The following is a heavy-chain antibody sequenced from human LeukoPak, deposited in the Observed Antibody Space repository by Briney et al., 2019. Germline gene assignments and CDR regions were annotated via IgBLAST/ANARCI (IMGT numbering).Heavy chain of an antibody. CDR2: IYYSGST. CDR1: GGSISSISSNNYH. Sequence: SETLSLTCIVSGGSISSISSNNYHWGWIRQPPGKGLEWIGSIYYSGSTYYNPSLKSRVTISVDTPKNQFSLKPSSVTAADTALYYCAREMGVVTAHGIDVWGQGTTVTVSS. CDR3: AREMGVVTAHGIDV. D-gene: IGHD4-23*01. V-gene: IGHV4-39*02. J-gene: IGHJ6*02.